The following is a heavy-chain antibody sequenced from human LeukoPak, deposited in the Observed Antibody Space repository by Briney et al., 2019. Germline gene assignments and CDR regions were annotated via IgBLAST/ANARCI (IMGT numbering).Heavy chain of an antibody. CDR1: GFTFSSYG. J-gene: IGHJ3*02. D-gene: IGHD3-9*01. CDR2: IRYDGSNK. V-gene: IGHV3-30*02. CDR3: AKALDILTGYFADDAFDI. Sequence: GGSLRLSCAASGFTFSSYGMHWVRQAPGKGLEWVAFIRYDGSNKYYADSVKGRFTISRDNSKNTLYLQMNSLRAEDTALYYCAKALDILTGYFADDAFDIWGQGTMVTVSS.